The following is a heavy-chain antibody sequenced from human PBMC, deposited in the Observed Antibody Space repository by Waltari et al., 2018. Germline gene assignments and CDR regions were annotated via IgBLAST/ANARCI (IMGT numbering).Heavy chain of an antibody. D-gene: IGHD3-3*01. Sequence: QDLLVQSGAEVKKPGASVKVSCKASGYTFTSYYMLWLRQAPGQGLEWMGMINPSGDSTNFAQKFQGRLTMTMDTSTSTVFMGLTSLRSDDTAVYYCARARDDFWGNWFDPWGQGALVTVSS. V-gene: IGHV1-46*01. CDR3: ARARDDFWGNWFDP. J-gene: IGHJ5*02. CDR1: GYTFTSYY. CDR2: INPSGDST.